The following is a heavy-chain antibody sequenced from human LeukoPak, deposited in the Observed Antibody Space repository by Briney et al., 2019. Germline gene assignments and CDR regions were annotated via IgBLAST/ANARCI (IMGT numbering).Heavy chain of an antibody. Sequence: GGSLRLSCAASGFTFASYNMHWVRQVPGKGLEWVSSISSSSYIYYADSVKGRFTISRDNAKNSLYLQMNSLRAEDTAVYYCARDIVVVPAAEDYFDYWGQGTLVTVSS. D-gene: IGHD2-2*01. CDR1: GFTFASYN. CDR3: ARDIVVVPAAEDYFDY. J-gene: IGHJ4*02. CDR2: ISSSSYI. V-gene: IGHV3-21*01.